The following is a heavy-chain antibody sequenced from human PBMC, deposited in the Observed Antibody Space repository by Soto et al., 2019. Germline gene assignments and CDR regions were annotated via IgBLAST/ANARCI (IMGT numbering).Heavy chain of an antibody. V-gene: IGHV3-21*01. CDR2: SSSSSSNI. CDR3: AKTGSSYAYGGGSFDL. J-gene: IGHJ4*02. Sequence: GGSLRLSCAASGFPLSSYSMNWVRQAPGKGLEWVSSSSSSSSNIYYAASVKGRFTISRDSAKNSLYLQMDSLRAEDTAIYYCAKTGSSYAYGGGSFDLWGQGTLVTVSS. D-gene: IGHD3-16*01. CDR1: GFPLSSYS.